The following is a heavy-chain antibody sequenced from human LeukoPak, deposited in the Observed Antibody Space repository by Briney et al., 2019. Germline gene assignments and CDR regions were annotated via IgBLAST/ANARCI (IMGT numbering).Heavy chain of an antibody. CDR3: ARDSYYYDSSGYYRFDY. J-gene: IGHJ4*02. CDR1: GGSISSSSYY. D-gene: IGHD3-22*01. CDR2: IHTSGST. Sequence: PSETLSLTCTVSGGSISSSSYYWSWIRQPAGKGLEWIGRIHTSGSTNYNPSLKSRVTMSVDTSKNQFSLKLRSVTAADTAVYYCARDSYYYDSSGYYRFDYWGQGTLVTVSS. V-gene: IGHV4-61*02.